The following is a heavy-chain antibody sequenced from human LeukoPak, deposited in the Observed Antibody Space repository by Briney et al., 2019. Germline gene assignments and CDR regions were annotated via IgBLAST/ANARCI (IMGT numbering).Heavy chain of an antibody. CDR3: ARGGYSHGFDI. D-gene: IGHD5-18*01. CDR1: GFTFTAFW. Sequence: GGSLRLSCAASGFTFTAFWMHWVRQAPGKGLMWVSRINNDGSDAIYADSVKGRFTTSRDNAQNTLYLQMNSLRDEDTAVYYCARGGYSHGFDIWGQGTMVTVSS. V-gene: IGHV3-74*01. J-gene: IGHJ3*02. CDR2: INNDGSDA.